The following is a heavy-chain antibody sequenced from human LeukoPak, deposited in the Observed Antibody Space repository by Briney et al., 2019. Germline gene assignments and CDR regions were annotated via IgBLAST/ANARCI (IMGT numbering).Heavy chain of an antibody. Sequence: ASVKVSCKASGYTFTGYYMHWVRQAPGQGLEWMGWINPNSGGTNYAQKFQGRVTMTRDTSTSTAYMELRSLRSDDTAVYYCAAAYCGGDCPYFDYWGQGTLVTVSS. J-gene: IGHJ4*02. D-gene: IGHD2-21*02. V-gene: IGHV1-2*02. CDR1: GYTFTGYY. CDR3: AAAYCGGDCPYFDY. CDR2: INPNSGGT.